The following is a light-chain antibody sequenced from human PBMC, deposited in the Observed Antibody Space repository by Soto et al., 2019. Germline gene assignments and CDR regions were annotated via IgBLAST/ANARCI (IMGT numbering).Light chain of an antibody. J-gene: IGKJ1*01. V-gene: IGKV1-9*01. CDR3: QQLNSYPPWT. CDR2: AAS. CDR1: QGISSY. Sequence: DIQLTQSPSFLSASVGDRVTITCRASQGISSYFAWYQQKPGKAPKLLIYAASTLQSGVPSRFSGSGSGTEFTLTISSLQPEDFATYCCQQLNSYPPWTFGQGTKVEI.